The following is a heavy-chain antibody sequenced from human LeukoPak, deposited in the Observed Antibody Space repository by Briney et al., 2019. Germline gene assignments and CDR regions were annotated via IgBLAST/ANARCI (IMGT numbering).Heavy chain of an antibody. J-gene: IGHJ4*02. Sequence: AGGSLRLSCAASRFTFRGYWMTWVRQARGEGVEGVAYIKPDGSEEEYVDSVKGRYTISRDNAKNSLYLQMNSLRAEDTAVYYCARGGSYYDYCGQGTLFTVSS. CDR3: ARGGSYYDY. V-gene: IGHV3-7*01. CDR2: IKPDGSEE. CDR1: RFTFRGYW. D-gene: IGHD1-26*01.